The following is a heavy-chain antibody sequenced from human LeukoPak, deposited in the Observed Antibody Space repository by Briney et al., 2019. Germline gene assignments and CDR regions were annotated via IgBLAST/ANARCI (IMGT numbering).Heavy chain of an antibody. J-gene: IGHJ4*02. CDR2: ISGSGAGP. CDR1: GFTFSSYA. Sequence: GGSLRLSCAASGFTFSSYAMSWVRQAPGEGLEWLADISGSGAGPHYADSVKGRFTISRDNSKNTLYLQTNSLRAEDTAVYYCAKPQYYSDSRRYSAGDHWGQGTLVTVSS. D-gene: IGHD3-22*01. CDR3: AKPQYYSDSRRYSAGDH. V-gene: IGHV3-23*01.